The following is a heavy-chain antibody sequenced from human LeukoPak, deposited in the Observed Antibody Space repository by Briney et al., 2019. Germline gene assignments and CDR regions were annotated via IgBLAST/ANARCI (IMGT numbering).Heavy chain of an antibody. CDR1: GYTFTSYG. CDR3: ARGVRGYSGYDSYYYYMDV. V-gene: IGHV1-18*01. Sequence: ASAKVSCKASGYTFTSYGISWVRQAPGQGLEWMGWISAYNGNTNYAQKLQGRVTMTTDTSTSTAYMELRSLRSDDTAVYYCARGVRGYSGYDSYYYYMDVWGKGTTVTVSS. D-gene: IGHD5-12*01. CDR2: ISAYNGNT. J-gene: IGHJ6*03.